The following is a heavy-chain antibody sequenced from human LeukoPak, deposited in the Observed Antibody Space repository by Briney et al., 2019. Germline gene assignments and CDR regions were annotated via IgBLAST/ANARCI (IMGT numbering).Heavy chain of an antibody. J-gene: IGHJ5*02. V-gene: IGHV4-4*09. CDR3: AIISTVRQLVQKRVPDGWFDP. Sequence: SETLSLTCTLSGGSISIYYWSWIRQPPGKGLEWIGYIYTSGSPNYNPSLKSRVPISVDTPKNQFSLKLSSVTAADTAVYYCAIISTVRQLVQKRVPDGWFDPWGQGTLVTASS. D-gene: IGHD6-6*01. CDR1: GGSISIYY. CDR2: IYTSGSP.